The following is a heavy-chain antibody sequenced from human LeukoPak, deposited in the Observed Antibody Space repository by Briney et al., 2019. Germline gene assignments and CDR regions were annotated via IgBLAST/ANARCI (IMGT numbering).Heavy chain of an antibody. J-gene: IGHJ4*02. V-gene: IGHV4-34*01. CDR1: GGSFSGYY. Sequence: PSETLSLTCAVYGGSFSGYYWSWIRQPPGKGLEWIGEINHSGSTNYNPSLKSRVTMSVDKSKNHFSLKLSSVTAADTAIYYCARLRSYGGNRGIDYWGQGTLVAVSS. CDR2: INHSGST. CDR3: ARLRSYGGNRGIDY. D-gene: IGHD4-23*01.